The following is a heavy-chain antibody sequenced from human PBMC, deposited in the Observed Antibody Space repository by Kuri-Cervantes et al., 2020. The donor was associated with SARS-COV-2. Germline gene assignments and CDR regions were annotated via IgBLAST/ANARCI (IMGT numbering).Heavy chain of an antibody. CDR3: ARGHNNYVWGSYRHSNWFDP. V-gene: IGHV1-46*01. Sequence: ASVKVSCKASGYTFTSYGISWVRQAPGQGLEWMGIIYPSGGSTSYPQKFQGRVSMTSNASTTTVYMELSSLRSEDTAVYYCARGHNNYVWGSYRHSNWFDPWGQGTLVTVSS. CDR2: IYPSGGST. J-gene: IGHJ5*02. D-gene: IGHD3-16*02. CDR1: GYTFTSYG.